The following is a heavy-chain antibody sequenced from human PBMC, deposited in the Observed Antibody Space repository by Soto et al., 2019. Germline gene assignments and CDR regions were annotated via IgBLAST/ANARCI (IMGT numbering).Heavy chain of an antibody. Sequence: QVQLQESGPGLVKPSQTLSLTCTVSGGSIRSGGYYWTWIRQYPGKGLEWIGYIFYSVATYYNPSLTSRVTISLGTSTNQFSLKLSSVTAADTAVYYCARQPTYDFWSPYYFDYWGQGSLVTVSS. J-gene: IGHJ4*02. CDR1: GGSIRSGGYY. D-gene: IGHD3-3*01. CDR3: ARQPTYDFWSPYYFDY. CDR2: IFYSVAT. V-gene: IGHV4-31*03.